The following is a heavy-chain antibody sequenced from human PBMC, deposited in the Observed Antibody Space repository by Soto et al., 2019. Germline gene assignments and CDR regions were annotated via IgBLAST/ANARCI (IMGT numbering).Heavy chain of an antibody. CDR2: INRDGSST. D-gene: IGHD3-22*01. J-gene: IGHJ3*02. V-gene: IGHV3-74*03. CDR3: AKGGYYSYDACDM. Sequence: EVQLVESGGGSVQPGGSLRLSCAASGFNFINYWTHWVRQAPVKGLVWVSRINRDGSSTTYADSVKGRFTISIDNAKNTLDLQMNSLRAEDTAVYYCAKGGYYSYDACDMWGQGTMVTVSS. CDR1: GFNFINYW.